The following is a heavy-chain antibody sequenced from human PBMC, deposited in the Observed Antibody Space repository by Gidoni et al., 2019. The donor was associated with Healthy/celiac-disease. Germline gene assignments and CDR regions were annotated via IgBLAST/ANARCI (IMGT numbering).Heavy chain of an antibody. J-gene: IGHJ3*02. V-gene: IGHV4-34*01. CDR1: GGSFSGYY. CDR2: INHSGST. CDR3: ARERPASSGYYYGGGKDAFDI. D-gene: IGHD3-22*01. Sequence: QVQLQQWGAGLLKPSETLSLTCAVYGGSFSGYYWSWIRQPPGKGLEWIGEINHSGSTNYHPSLKSRVTISVATSKNQFSLKLSSVTAADTAVYYCARERPASSGYYYGGGKDAFDIWGQGTMVTVSS.